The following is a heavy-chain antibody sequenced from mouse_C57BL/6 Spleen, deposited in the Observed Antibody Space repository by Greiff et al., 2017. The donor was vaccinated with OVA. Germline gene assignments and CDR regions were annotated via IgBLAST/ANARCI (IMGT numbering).Heavy chain of an antibody. CDR3: ASPDYDYDEAWFAY. Sequence: EVMLVESGPELVKPGDSVKISCKASGYSFTGYFMNWVMQSHGKSLEWIGRINPYNGDTFYNQKFKGKATLTVDKSSSTAHMELRSLTSEDSAVYYCASPDYDYDEAWFAYWGQGTLVTVSA. J-gene: IGHJ3*01. D-gene: IGHD2-4*01. CDR1: GYSFTGYF. CDR2: INPYNGDT. V-gene: IGHV1-20*01.